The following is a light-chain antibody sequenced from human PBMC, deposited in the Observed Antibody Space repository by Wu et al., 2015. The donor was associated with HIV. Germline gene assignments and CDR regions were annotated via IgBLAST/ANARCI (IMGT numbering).Light chain of an antibody. CDR3: QQYNNWPRDV. Sequence: EIVMTQSPATLSVSPGERATLSCRASQSVSSNLAWYQQKPGQAPRLLIYGASTRATGIPARFSGSGSGTEFTFTISSLQSEDFAVYYCQQYNNWPRDVLGQGT. CDR2: GAS. V-gene: IGKV3-15*01. CDR1: QSVSSN. J-gene: IGKJ2*01.